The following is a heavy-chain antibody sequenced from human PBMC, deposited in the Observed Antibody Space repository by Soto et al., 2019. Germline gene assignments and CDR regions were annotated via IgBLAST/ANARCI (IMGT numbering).Heavy chain of an antibody. V-gene: IGHV3-23*01. CDR1: GFTFGTYA. CDR2: ISGSGRTT. D-gene: IGHD3-16*01. Sequence: EVQLLESGGGLVQPGGSLRLSCASSGFTFGTYAMKWLRQAPGRGLECVSFISGSGRTTYYAESVKGRFTVSRDNSKSTMYLQMNSLRAEYTALYYCAKFRGPSYSYYYMDVWGKGTTVTVSS. CDR3: AKFRGPSYSYYYMDV. J-gene: IGHJ6*03.